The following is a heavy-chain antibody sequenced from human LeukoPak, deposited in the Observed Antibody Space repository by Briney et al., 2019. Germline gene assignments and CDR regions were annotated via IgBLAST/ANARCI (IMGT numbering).Heavy chain of an antibody. CDR2: INWKTGNG. V-gene: IGHV3-9*01. CDR1: GFNFDDYA. Sequence: GRSLRLSCAVSGFNFDDYAMHWVRQAPGRGLEWVSGINWKTGNGIYADSVKGRFTIARDNAKNSVYLYMSTLRAEDTAVYYCARYLETPRRNLDYWGQGTLVTVSS. CDR3: ARYLETPRRNLDY. J-gene: IGHJ4*02. D-gene: IGHD4-23*01.